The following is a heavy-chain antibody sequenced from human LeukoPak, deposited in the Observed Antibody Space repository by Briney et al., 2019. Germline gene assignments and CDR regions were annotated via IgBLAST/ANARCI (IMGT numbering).Heavy chain of an antibody. D-gene: IGHD3-22*01. CDR2: IKQDGSEK. V-gene: IGHV3-7*01. CDR3: ASSGSDSNLFSHYFDY. CDR1: GFTFSSYW. J-gene: IGHJ4*02. Sequence: GGSLRLSCAASGFTFSSYWMSWVRQAPGKGLEWVANIKQDGSEKYYVDSVKGRFTISRDNAKNSLYLQMNSLRAEDTAVYYWASSGSDSNLFSHYFDYWGQGTLVTVSS.